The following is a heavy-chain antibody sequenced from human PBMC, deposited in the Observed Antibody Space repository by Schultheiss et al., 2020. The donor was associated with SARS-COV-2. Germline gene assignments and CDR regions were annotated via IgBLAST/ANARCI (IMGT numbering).Heavy chain of an antibody. CDR2: ISGSGGST. J-gene: IGHJ4*02. V-gene: IGHV3-23*01. Sequence: GGSLRLSCAASGFTFSSYGMHWVRQAPGKGLEWVSAISGSGGSTYYADSVKGRFTISRDNSKNTLYLQMNSLRAEDTAVYYCARGGPTYYYDSSKDWGQGTLVTVSS. CDR1: GFTFSSYG. D-gene: IGHD3-22*01. CDR3: ARGGPTYYYDSSKD.